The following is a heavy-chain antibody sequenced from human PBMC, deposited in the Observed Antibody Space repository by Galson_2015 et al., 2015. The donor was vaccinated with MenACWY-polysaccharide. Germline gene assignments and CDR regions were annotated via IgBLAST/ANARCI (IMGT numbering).Heavy chain of an antibody. CDR2: MSSNGGA. CDR3: AREPTYSGSFGWFDS. J-gene: IGHJ5*01. Sequence: LRQPPGKGLEWIGFMSSNGGANRNPSLKSRVTISIDTSKNQFSLRLNSVTAADTAMYYCAREPTYSGSFGWFDSWGQGTLVTVSP. D-gene: IGHD1-26*01. V-gene: IGHV4-59*01.